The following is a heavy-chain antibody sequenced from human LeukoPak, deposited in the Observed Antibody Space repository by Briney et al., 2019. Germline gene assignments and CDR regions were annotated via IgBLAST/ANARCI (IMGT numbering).Heavy chain of an antibody. D-gene: IGHD6-6*01. CDR2: IYTSGST. J-gene: IGHJ4*02. CDR1: GASITSFH. Sequence: PSETLSLTCAVSGASITSFHWTWFRQPAGRGLEWIGLIYTSGSTLYNPSLQSRVAMSVDVTKNQLSLKLSYVTAADAATYYCARKDGDYWGQGTLVTVSS. V-gene: IGHV4-4*07. CDR3: ARKDGDY.